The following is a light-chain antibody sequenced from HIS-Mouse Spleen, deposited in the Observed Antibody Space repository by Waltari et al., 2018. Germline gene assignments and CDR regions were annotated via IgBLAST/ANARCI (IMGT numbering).Light chain of an antibody. Sequence: NFMLTQPHSVSESPGKPVTISCTRSSGRLASTYVQWYQQRPGSAPTTVIYEDNQRPSGVPDRFSGSIDSSSNSASLTISGLKTEDEADYYCQSYDSSNLVFGGGTKLTVL. CDR2: EDN. V-gene: IGLV6-57*04. CDR1: SGRLASTY. CDR3: QSYDSSNLV. J-gene: IGLJ3*02.